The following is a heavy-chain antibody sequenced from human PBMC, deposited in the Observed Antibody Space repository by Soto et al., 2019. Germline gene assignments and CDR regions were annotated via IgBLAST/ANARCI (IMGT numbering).Heavy chain of an antibody. CDR3: ARDQEMANWFDP. Sequence: QVQLVESGGGLVKPGGSLRLSCAASGFTFSDYYMSWIRQAPGKGLEWVSYISSSGSTIYYADSVKGRFTNSRDNAKNSLYLQMNILRAEDTAVYYYARDQEMANWFDPWGHGTLVTGSS. J-gene: IGHJ5*02. CDR1: GFTFSDYY. D-gene: IGHD2-8*01. CDR2: ISSSGSTI. V-gene: IGHV3-11*01.